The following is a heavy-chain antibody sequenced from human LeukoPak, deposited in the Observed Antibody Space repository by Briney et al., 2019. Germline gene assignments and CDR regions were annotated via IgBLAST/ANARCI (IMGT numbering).Heavy chain of an antibody. V-gene: IGHV3-48*04. CDR2: ISSSGSTI. J-gene: IGHJ4*02. CDR3: ARDRGIYYYDSRGPY. CDR1: GFTFSRYS. Sequence: PGGSLRLSCAASGFTFSRYSMNWVRQAPGKGLEWVSYISSSGSTIYYADSVKGRFTISRDNAKNSLYLQMNSLRAEDTAVYYCARDRGIYYYDSRGPYWGQGTLVTASS. D-gene: IGHD3-22*01.